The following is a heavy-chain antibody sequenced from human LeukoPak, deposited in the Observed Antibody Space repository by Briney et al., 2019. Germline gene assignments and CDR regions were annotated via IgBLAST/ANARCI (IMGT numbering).Heavy chain of an antibody. Sequence: GGSLRLSCAASGFTFSSYGMHWVRQAPGKGLEWMAVISYDGSNKYYADSVKGRFTISRDNSKNTLYLQMNSLRAEDTAVYYCATSSWWYYFDYWGQGTLVTVSS. CDR2: ISYDGSNK. CDR1: GFTFSSYG. D-gene: IGHD6-13*01. CDR3: ATSSWWYYFDY. V-gene: IGHV3-30*03. J-gene: IGHJ4*02.